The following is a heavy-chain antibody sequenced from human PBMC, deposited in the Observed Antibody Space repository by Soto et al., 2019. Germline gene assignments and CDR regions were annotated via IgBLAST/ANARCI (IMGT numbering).Heavy chain of an antibody. D-gene: IGHD3-22*01. CDR3: AKDRSDYHDSSAYSFDI. V-gene: IGHV3-23*01. CDR1: GFAFNNFA. Sequence: EVQLLESGGGLEQPGGSLRLSCAASGFAFNNFAMSWVRQAPGKGLEWVSTISGGADSAYHADSVKGRFSISRDNSKNILYLQMNTLRAEDTAVYYCAKDRSDYHDSSAYSFDIWGQWTLVTVSS. CDR2: ISGGADSA. J-gene: IGHJ3*02.